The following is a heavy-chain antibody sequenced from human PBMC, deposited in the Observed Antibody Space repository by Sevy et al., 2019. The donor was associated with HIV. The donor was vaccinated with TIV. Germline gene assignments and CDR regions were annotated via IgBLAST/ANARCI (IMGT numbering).Heavy chain of an antibody. CDR2: INPGNGNT. Sequence: ASVKVSCKASGYTFTSYAIHWVRQAPGQRLEWMGWINPGNGNTKYSQKFQGRVTITRDTSASTTYMELSSLRSEDTAVYYCARSVIPTDIFDYWGRGTLVTVSS. CDR1: GYTFTSYA. J-gene: IGHJ4*02. CDR3: ARSVIPTDIFDY. V-gene: IGHV1-3*01. D-gene: IGHD2-2*01.